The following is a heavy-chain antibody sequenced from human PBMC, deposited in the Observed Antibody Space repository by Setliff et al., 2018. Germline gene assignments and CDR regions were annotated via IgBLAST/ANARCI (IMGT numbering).Heavy chain of an antibody. D-gene: IGHD3-10*01. Sequence: GASVKVSCKASGYTFTSYAMHRVRQAPGQRLEWMGWINAGNGNTKYSQKFQGRVTITRDTSASTAYMELSSLRSEDTAVYYCARDTWFGELFSPRYYYYYGMDVWGQGTTVTVSS. CDR3: ARDTWFGELFSPRYYYYYGMDV. CDR2: INAGNGNT. V-gene: IGHV1-3*01. J-gene: IGHJ6*02. CDR1: GYTFTSYA.